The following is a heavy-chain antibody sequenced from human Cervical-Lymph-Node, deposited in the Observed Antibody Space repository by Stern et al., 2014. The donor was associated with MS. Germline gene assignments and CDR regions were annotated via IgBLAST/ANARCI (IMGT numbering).Heavy chain of an antibody. CDR3: ARDFVDTAMITRSDYLDS. Sequence: QVQLVQSGSELKEPGASVKVSCKASGYTLTNYPMTWVRQAPGQGLEWMGWINTNTGNSTYAQGFTGRFVFSLDTSVSTAYLHISSLKAEDTAVYYCARDFVDTAMITRSDYLDSWGQGTLVTVSS. CDR1: GYTLTNYP. J-gene: IGHJ4*02. V-gene: IGHV7-4-1*02. CDR2: INTNTGNS. D-gene: IGHD5-18*01.